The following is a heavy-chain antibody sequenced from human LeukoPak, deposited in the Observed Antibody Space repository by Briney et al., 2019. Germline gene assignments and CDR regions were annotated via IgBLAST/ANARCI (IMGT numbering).Heavy chain of an antibody. Sequence: ASVKVSCKVSGYTLTELSMHWVRQAPGKGLEWMGGFDPEDGETICAQKFQGRVTMTEDTSTDTAYMELSSLRSEDTAVYYCATVHRSSGYYWSYYFDYWGQGTLVTVSS. V-gene: IGHV1-24*01. D-gene: IGHD3-22*01. CDR1: GYTLTELS. J-gene: IGHJ4*02. CDR2: FDPEDGET. CDR3: ATVHRSSGYYWSYYFDY.